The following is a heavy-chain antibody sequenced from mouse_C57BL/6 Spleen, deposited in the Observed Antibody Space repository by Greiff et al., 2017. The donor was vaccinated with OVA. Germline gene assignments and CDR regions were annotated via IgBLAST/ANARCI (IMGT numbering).Heavy chain of an antibody. CDR2: ISDGGSYT. J-gene: IGHJ2*01. Sequence: EVKVEESGGGLVKPGGSLKLSCAASGFTFSSYAMSWVRQTPEKRLEWVATISDGGSYTYYPDNVKGRFTISRDNAKNNLYLQMSHLKSEDTAMYYCARDYYGSYFDYWGQGTTLTVSS. CDR3: ARDYYGSYFDY. V-gene: IGHV5-4*01. D-gene: IGHD1-1*01. CDR1: GFTFSSYA.